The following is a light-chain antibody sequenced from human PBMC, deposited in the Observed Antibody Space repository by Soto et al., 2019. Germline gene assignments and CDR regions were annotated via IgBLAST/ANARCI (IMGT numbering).Light chain of an antibody. CDR3: AAWDDSLNAVV. Sequence: QSVLTQPPSASGTPGQRVTISCSGSSSNIGSNTVNWYQQLPGTAPKLLIYSNNQRPSGVPDRFSGSKSGTSASLAISGLQSEDAADYYCAAWDDSLNAVVFGGGTKVTVL. CDR1: SSNIGSNT. J-gene: IGLJ2*01. V-gene: IGLV1-44*01. CDR2: SNN.